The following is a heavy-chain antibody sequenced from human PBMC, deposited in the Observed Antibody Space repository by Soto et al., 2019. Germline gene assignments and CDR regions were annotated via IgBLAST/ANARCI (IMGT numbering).Heavy chain of an antibody. CDR2: IYYSGST. V-gene: IGHV4-61*01. D-gene: IGHD3-3*01. J-gene: IGHJ5*02. Sequence: SETLSLTCTVSGGSVSSGSFYWSWIRQPPGKGLEWIGYIYYSGSTNYNPSLKSRVTISVDTSKNQFSLKLSSVTAADTAVYYCARGYDSIGGSYNWFDPWGQGTLVTVSS. CDR3: ARGYDSIGGSYNWFDP. CDR1: GGSVSSGSFY.